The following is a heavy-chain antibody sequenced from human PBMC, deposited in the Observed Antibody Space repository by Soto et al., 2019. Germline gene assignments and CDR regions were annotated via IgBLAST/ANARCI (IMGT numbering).Heavy chain of an antibody. CDR1: GFTFSSYA. J-gene: IGHJ4*02. D-gene: IGHD3-10*01. CDR2: ISGGGETT. CDR3: AFNSGSGSYYFDY. V-gene: IGHV3-23*01. Sequence: EVQLLESGGGLVQPGGSLRLSCAASGFTFSSYAMWWVRQAPGKGLECVSAISGGGETTYYADSVKGRFTISRDNSKHTLYLQMTSLGAEDTAVYYCAFNSGSGSYYFDYWGQGTLVTVSS.